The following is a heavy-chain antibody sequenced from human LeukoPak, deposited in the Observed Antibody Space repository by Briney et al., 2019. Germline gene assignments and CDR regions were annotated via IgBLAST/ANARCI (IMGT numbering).Heavy chain of an antibody. V-gene: IGHV4-34*01. Sequence: KPSETLSLTCAVYGGSFGGYYWSWIRQPPGKGLEWIGEINHSGSTNYNPSLKSRVTISVETSKNQFSLKLSSVTAADTAVYYCARALENYYYYMDVWGKGTTVTVSS. CDR1: GGSFGGYY. CDR2: INHSGST. CDR3: ARALENYYYYMDV. J-gene: IGHJ6*03. D-gene: IGHD1-1*01.